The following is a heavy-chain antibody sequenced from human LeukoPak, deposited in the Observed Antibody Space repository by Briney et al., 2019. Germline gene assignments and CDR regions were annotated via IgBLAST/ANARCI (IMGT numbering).Heavy chain of an antibody. CDR2: IYYSGST. CDR3: ARDRGPWGITYYGMDV. Sequence: SETLSLTCTVSGGSTSSYYWSWIRQPPGKGLEWIGYIYYSGSTNYNPSLKSRVTISVDTSKNQFSLKLSSVTAADTAVYYCARDRGPWGITYYGMDVWGQGTTVTVSS. CDR1: GGSTSSYY. D-gene: IGHD3-16*01. J-gene: IGHJ6*02. V-gene: IGHV4-59*01.